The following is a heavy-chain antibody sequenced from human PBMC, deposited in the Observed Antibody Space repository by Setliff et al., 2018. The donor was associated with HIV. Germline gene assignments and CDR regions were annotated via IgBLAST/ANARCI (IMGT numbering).Heavy chain of an antibody. V-gene: IGHV1-2*02. CDR1: GYTFSGYY. CDR3: ARAYDTLPGYYDY. D-gene: IGHD3-9*01. CDR2: INGNSGGT. Sequence: GASVKVSCKASGYTFSGYYVHWVRQAPGQGLEWRGWINGNSGGTNYAQKLQDRVIMTTETSTSTDYMVLRSLRSYDTDVYYCARAYDTLPGYYDYWGQGTLVTVSS. J-gene: IGHJ4*02.